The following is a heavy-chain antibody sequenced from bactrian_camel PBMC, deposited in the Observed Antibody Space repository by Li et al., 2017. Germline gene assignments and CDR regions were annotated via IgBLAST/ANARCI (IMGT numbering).Heavy chain of an antibody. CDR3: AADQWAFNLGNGYRY. CDR1: RYTSQYFC. Sequence: QLVESGGGSVQSGGSLRLSCAASRYTSQYFCMAWFRQTTGKEREEVAATDEDGTTSYADSVKGRFTISQDNAKNTVYLQMNSLKPEDSAMYYCAADQWAFNLGNGYRYWGQGTQVTVS. J-gene: IGHJ4*01. D-gene: IGHD3*01. CDR2: TDEDGTT. V-gene: IGHV3S53*01.